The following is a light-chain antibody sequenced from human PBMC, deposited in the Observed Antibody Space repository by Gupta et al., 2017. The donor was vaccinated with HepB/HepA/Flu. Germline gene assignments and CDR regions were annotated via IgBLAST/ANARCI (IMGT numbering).Light chain of an antibody. J-gene: IGLJ2*01. CDR3: CSYAGSSTYVV. CDR1: SSDVGSYNL. CDR2: EVS. Sequence: QSALTQPASVSGSPGQSITISCTGTSSDVGSYNLVSWYQQHPVKAPKFMIYEVSKRPSGVSNRFSGPKSGNTASLTISGLQAEDEADYYCCSYAGSSTYVVFGGGTKLTVL. V-gene: IGLV2-23*02.